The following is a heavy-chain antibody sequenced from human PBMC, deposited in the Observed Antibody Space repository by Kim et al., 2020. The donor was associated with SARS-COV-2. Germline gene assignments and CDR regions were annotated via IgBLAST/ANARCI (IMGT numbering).Heavy chain of an antibody. CDR2: INHSGST. J-gene: IGHJ6*02. Sequence: SETLSLTCAVYGGSFSGYYWSWIRQPPGKGLEWIGEINHSGSTNYNPSLKSRVTISVDTSKNQFSLKLSSVTAADTAVYYCARSRLSPNYYGSGSYHYYYYGMDFLGHVTTVTVSS. D-gene: IGHD3-10*01. V-gene: IGHV4-34*01. CDR1: GGSFSGYY. CDR3: ARSRLSPNYYGSGSYHYYYYGMDF.